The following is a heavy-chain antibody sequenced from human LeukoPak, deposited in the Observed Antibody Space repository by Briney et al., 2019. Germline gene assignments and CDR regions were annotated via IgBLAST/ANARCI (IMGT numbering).Heavy chain of an antibody. V-gene: IGHV1-58*02. CDR2: IVVGSGNT. Sequence: SVKVSCKASGFTFTSSAMQWVRQDRGQRLEWIGWIVVGSGNTNYAQKFQERVTITRDMSTSTAYMELSSVRSEDTAVYYCAADYYDSSGYLIDYWGQGTLVTVSS. CDR3: AADYYDSSGYLIDY. CDR1: GFTFTSSA. J-gene: IGHJ4*02. D-gene: IGHD3-22*01.